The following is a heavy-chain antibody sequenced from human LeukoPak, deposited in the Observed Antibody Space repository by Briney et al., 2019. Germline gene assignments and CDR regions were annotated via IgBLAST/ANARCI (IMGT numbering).Heavy chain of an antibody. Sequence: GGSLRLSCAASGFTFSDYYMTWIRQAPGKGLEWISYISTSAGTIYYADSVKGRFTISRDNAKNSLYLQMNSLRAEDTAVYYCARDAIDSSGFDFDYWGLGTLVTVSS. CDR3: ARDAIDSSGFDFDY. CDR2: ISTSAGTI. V-gene: IGHV3-11*01. J-gene: IGHJ4*02. CDR1: GFTFSDYY. D-gene: IGHD3-22*01.